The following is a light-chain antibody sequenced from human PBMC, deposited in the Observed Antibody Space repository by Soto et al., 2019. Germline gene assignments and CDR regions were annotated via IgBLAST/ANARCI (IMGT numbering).Light chain of an antibody. CDR2: GAS. Sequence: EIVMTQSPATLSVSPWDGATLSCRASQSVDSNLAWYQQKPGQAPRLLIYGASSRATGIPDRSSGSGSGTDFTLTISRLEPEDFAVYYCQQYGSSPQTFGQGTKVDIK. V-gene: IGKV3-20*01. CDR1: QSVDSN. J-gene: IGKJ1*01. CDR3: QQYGSSPQT.